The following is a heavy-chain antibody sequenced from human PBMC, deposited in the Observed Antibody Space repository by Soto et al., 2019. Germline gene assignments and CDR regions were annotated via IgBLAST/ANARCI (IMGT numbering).Heavy chain of an antibody. V-gene: IGHV3-30-3*01. Sequence: QVQLVESGGGVVQPGRSLRLSCAASGFTFSSYAMHWVRQAPGKGLEWVAVISYDGSNKYYADPVKGRFTISRDNSKNTLYLQMNSLRAEDTAVYYCARPVGSGWYSADYWGQGTLVTVSS. J-gene: IGHJ4*02. CDR3: ARPVGSGWYSADY. CDR2: ISYDGSNK. CDR1: GFTFSSYA. D-gene: IGHD6-19*01.